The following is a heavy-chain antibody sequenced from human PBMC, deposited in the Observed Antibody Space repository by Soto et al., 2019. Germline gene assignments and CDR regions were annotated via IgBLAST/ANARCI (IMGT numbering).Heavy chain of an antibody. J-gene: IGHJ5*02. CDR2: ISSSSSYI. Sequence: PGGSLRLSCAASGFTFSSYSMNWVRQAPGKGLEWVSSISSSSSYIYYAGSVKGRFTISRDNAKNSLYLQMNSLGAEDTAVYYCARDASSYASGFDPWGQGTLVTVSS. CDR1: GFTFSSYS. V-gene: IGHV3-21*01. CDR3: ARDASSYASGFDP. D-gene: IGHD2-2*01.